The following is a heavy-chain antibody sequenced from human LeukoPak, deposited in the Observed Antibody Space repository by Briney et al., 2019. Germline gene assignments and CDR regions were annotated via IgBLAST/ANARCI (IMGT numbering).Heavy chain of an antibody. J-gene: IGHJ5*02. CDR3: TTAPPVLGWFDP. D-gene: IGHD3-10*01. CDR2: IKSKTDGGTT. CDR1: GFTFSNAW. V-gene: IGHV3-15*01. Sequence: GGSLRLSCAASGFTFSNAWMSWVRQAPGKGLEWVGRIKSKTDGGTTDYAAPVKGRFTISRDDSKNTLYLQMNSLKTEDTAVYYCTTAPPVLGWFDPWGQGTLVTVSS.